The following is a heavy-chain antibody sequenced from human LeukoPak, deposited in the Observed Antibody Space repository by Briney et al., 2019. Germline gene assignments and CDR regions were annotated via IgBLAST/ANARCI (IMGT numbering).Heavy chain of an antibody. J-gene: IGHJ4*02. CDR2: ISDNGGRT. CDR3: AKDFGRNLGGPGY. CDR1: GFTFSSYA. Sequence: GGSLRLPCAASGFTFSSYAMNWVRQAPGGGLEWVSGISDNGGRTYYADSVKGRFAISRDDSKSTLYLQMNSLRGEDTAVYYCAKDFGRNLGGPGYWGRGTLVIVSS. V-gene: IGHV3-23*01. D-gene: IGHD1-14*01.